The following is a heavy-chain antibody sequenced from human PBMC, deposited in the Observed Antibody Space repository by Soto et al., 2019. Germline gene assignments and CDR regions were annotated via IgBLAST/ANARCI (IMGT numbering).Heavy chain of an antibody. CDR3: ASRGYSYGYFDY. Sequence: SETLSLTCAVSGGSISSGGYSWSWIRQPPGKGLEWIGYIYHSGSTYYNPSLKSRVTISVDRSKNQFSLKLSSVTAADTAVYYCASRGYSYGYFDYWGQGTLVTVS. CDR2: IYHSGST. J-gene: IGHJ4*02. V-gene: IGHV4-30-2*01. D-gene: IGHD5-18*01. CDR1: GGSISSGGYS.